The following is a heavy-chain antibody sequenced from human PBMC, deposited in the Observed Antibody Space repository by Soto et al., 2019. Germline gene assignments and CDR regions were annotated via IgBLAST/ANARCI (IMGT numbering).Heavy chain of an antibody. Sequence: QVQLVESGGGVVQPGRSLRLSCAASGFTFSSYGMHWVRQAPGKGLEWVAVISYDGSVKYYADSVKGRFTISKDNSKNSXXLQKNSLSTEDTAVYYCAKPVQNSGYHYEIRYFDLWGRGTLVTVSS. CDR1: GFTFSSYG. CDR3: AKPVQNSGYHYEIRYFDL. V-gene: IGHV3-30*18. J-gene: IGHJ2*01. CDR2: ISYDGSVK. D-gene: IGHD3-22*01.